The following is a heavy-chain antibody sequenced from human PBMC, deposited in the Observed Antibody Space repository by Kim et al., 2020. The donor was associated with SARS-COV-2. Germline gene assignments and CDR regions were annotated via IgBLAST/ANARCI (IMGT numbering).Heavy chain of an antibody. CDR1: GFTVSSNY. D-gene: IGHD6-13*01. Sequence: GGSLRLSCAASGFTVSSNYMSWVRQAPGKGLEWVSVIYSGGSTYYEDSVKGRFSISRDNSKNTLYLQMKSLRTDDTAVYYCARAAGGMHDYWGQGALATV. V-gene: IGHV3-53*01. CDR3: ARAAGGMHDY. CDR2: IYSGGST. J-gene: IGHJ4*02.